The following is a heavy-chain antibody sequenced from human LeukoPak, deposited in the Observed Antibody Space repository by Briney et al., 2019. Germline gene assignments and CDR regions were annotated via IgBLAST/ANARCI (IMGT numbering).Heavy chain of an antibody. V-gene: IGHV3-7*04. D-gene: IGHD2-21*02. Sequence: PGGSLRLSCEASGFTFSNYWMSWVRQAPGKGLEWVANIQDDGSEKHYVDSVKGRFTISRDNAKNSLFLQMNSLRAEDTAVYYCARGGRTKVTYRGQGTLVTVSS. CDR2: IQDDGSEK. CDR1: GFTFSNYW. J-gene: IGHJ4*02. CDR3: ARGGRTKVTY.